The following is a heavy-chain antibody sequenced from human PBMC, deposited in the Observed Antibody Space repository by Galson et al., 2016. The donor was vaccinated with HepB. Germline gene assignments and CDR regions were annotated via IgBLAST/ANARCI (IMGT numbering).Heavy chain of an antibody. CDR2: INAANGNT. CDR1: GYTFTSYT. CDR3: ARPVWGTSPTLLYFDL. D-gene: IGHD3-16*01. J-gene: IGHJ4*02. Sequence: SVKVSCKASGYTFTSYTINWVRQAPGQRPEWMGWINAANGNTLYSQKFQGRVTMTRDTGANTGYMELSRLNSEDTARYYCARPVWGTSPTLLYFDLWGQGTPVTVS. V-gene: IGHV1-3*01.